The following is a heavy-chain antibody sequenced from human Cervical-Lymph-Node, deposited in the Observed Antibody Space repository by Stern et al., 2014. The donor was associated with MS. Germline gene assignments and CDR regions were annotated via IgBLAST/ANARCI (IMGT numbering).Heavy chain of an antibody. Sequence: QVQLGQSGAEVKKPGSSVKVSCKASGGSLSGYAISWVRPAPGQGLEWLGRIIPIFGTSNYAQKFQGRVTIIADRSTNTAYMELSSLRTEDTAIYYCARGETPIPSYGMDVWGQGTTVTVSS. D-gene: IGHD1-26*01. V-gene: IGHV1-69*06. CDR1: GGSLSGYA. CDR3: ARGETPIPSYGMDV. J-gene: IGHJ6*02. CDR2: IIPIFGTS.